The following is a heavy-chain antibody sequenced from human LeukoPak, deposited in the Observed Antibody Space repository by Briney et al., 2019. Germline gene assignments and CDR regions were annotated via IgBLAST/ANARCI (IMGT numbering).Heavy chain of an antibody. V-gene: IGHV3-21*01. CDR2: ISSSSSYI. CDR3: AKDFPPYSSGWAGAFFDY. D-gene: IGHD6-19*01. CDR1: GFTFSSYS. Sequence: PGGSLRLSCAASGFTFSSYSMNWVRQAPGKGLEWVSSISSSSSYIYYADSVKGRFTISRDNSKNTLYLQMNSLRAEDTAVYYCAKDFPPYSSGWAGAFFDYWGQGTLVTVSS. J-gene: IGHJ4*02.